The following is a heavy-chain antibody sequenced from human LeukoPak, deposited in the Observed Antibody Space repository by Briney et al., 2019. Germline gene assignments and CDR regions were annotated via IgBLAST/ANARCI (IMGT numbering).Heavy chain of an antibody. CDR2: ICSGGST. J-gene: IGHJ4*02. Sequence: GGSLRLSCAASGFTVSSNYMSWVRQAPGKGLEWVSVICSGGSTYYADSVKGRFTISRDNSKNTLYLQMNSLRAEDTAVYYCARAWFGELAFDYWGQGTLVTVSS. V-gene: IGHV3-53*01. CDR3: ARAWFGELAFDY. CDR1: GFTVSSNY. D-gene: IGHD3-10*01.